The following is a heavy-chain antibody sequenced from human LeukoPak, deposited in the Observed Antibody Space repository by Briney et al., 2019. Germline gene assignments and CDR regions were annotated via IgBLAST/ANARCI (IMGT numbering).Heavy chain of an antibody. CDR1: GGSISSGGYY. Sequence: PSQTLSLTCTVSGGSISSGGYYWSWIRQHPGKGLEWIGYIYYSGSTYYNPSLKSRVTISVDTSKNQFSLKLSSVTAADTAVYYCARDGAIFGPLSGYMDVWGKGTTVTVSS. CDR2: IYYSGST. D-gene: IGHD3-3*01. V-gene: IGHV4-31*03. J-gene: IGHJ6*03. CDR3: ARDGAIFGPLSGYMDV.